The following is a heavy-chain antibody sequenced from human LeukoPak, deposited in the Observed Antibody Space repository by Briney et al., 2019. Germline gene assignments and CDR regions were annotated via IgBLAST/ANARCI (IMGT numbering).Heavy chain of an antibody. D-gene: IGHD6-6*01. CDR2: IYHSGST. V-gene: IGHV4-38-2*02. J-gene: IGHJ4*02. CDR3: ARGGRVPMQLAKSYFDY. Sequence: NPSETLSLTCTVSGYSISSGYYWGWIRQPPGKGLEWIGIIYHSGSTYYNPSLKSRVTISVDTSKNQFSLKLSSVTAADTAVYYCARGGRVPMQLAKSYFDYWGQGTLVTVSS. CDR1: GYSISSGYY.